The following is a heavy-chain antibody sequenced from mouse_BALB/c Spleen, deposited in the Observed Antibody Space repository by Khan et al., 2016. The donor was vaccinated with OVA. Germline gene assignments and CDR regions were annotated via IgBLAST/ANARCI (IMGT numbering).Heavy chain of an antibody. CDR3: ARDGSRYNYAMDY. V-gene: IGHV3-2*02. Sequence: DVKLQESGPGLVNPSQSLSLTCTVTGYSITSDYAWNWIRQFPGNKLEWMGYINYSGSTNYNPALKSRISITRDTSKNQFFLQLNSVTTEETATYYCARDGSRYNYAMDYWGQGTSVTVSS. D-gene: IGHD2-3*01. J-gene: IGHJ4*01. CDR2: INYSGST. CDR1: GYSITSDYA.